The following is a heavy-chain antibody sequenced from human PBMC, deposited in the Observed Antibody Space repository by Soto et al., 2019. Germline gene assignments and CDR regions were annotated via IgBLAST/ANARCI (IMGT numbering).Heavy chain of an antibody. CDR1: GYTFTSYY. CDR2: INPSGGST. D-gene: IGHD1-1*01. CDR3: AESTGTTGSFDY. J-gene: IGHJ4*02. Sequence: QVQLVQSGAEVKKPGASVKVSCKASGYTFTSYYMHWVRQAPGQGLEWMGIINPSGGSTSYAQKFQGRVTKTRDTSTSTVYMELSSLRSEDTAVYYCAESTGTTGSFDYWGQGTLVTVSS. V-gene: IGHV1-46*01.